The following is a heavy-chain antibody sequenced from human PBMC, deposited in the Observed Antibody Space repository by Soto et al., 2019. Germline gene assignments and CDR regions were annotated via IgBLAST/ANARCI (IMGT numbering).Heavy chain of an antibody. J-gene: IGHJ6*02. CDR2: IYSGGST. D-gene: IGHD2-2*01. V-gene: IGHV3-53*01. CDR1: GFTVSSNY. Sequence: GSLRLSCAASGFTVSSNYMSWVRQAPGKGLEWVSVIYSGGSTYYADSVKGRFTISRDNSKNTLYLQMNSLRAEDTAVYYCARDYHDYYYYGMDVWGQGTTVTVSS. CDR3: ARDYHDYYYYGMDV.